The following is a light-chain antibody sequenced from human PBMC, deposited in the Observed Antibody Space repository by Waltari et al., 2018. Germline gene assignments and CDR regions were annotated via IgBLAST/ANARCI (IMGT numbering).Light chain of an antibody. CDR2: QDT. J-gene: IGLJ2*01. CDR1: KLENKY. CDR3: QTWDNGVVV. Sequence: SYELTQPPSVSVSPGQTASITCSGDKLENKYACWYQQKPGQSPVLVTFQDTKRPSGIPGRFSGSKSGSTATLTSSGTQATDEADFYCQTWDNGVVVFGGGTKLTVL. V-gene: IGLV3-1*01.